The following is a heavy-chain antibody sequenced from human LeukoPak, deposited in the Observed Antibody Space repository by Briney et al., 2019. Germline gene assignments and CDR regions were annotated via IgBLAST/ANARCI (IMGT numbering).Heavy chain of an antibody. D-gene: IGHD2-21*02. Sequence: GESLKISCKGSGYRFTTYWIGWVRQMPGKGLEWMGIIYPGDFDTRYSPSFQGQVTISADKSISTASLQWSSLKASDTAMYYCARHISDCGGDCPFDSWGQGTLVTVSS. V-gene: IGHV5-51*01. CDR2: IYPGDFDT. CDR1: GYRFTTYW. J-gene: IGHJ4*02. CDR3: ARHISDCGGDCPFDS.